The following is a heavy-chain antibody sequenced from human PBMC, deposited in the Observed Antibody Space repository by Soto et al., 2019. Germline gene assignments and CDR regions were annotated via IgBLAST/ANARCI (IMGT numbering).Heavy chain of an antibody. CDR2: ISSSGSTI. CDR1: GFTFSSYE. Sequence: PGGSLRLSCAASGFTFSSYEMNWVRQAPGKGLEWVSYISSSGSTIYYADSVKGRFTISRDNAKNSLYLQMNSLRAEDTAVYYCARDHPTTPSYYYYGMDVWGQGTTVTV. J-gene: IGHJ6*02. V-gene: IGHV3-48*03. CDR3: ARDHPTTPSYYYYGMDV. D-gene: IGHD1-1*01.